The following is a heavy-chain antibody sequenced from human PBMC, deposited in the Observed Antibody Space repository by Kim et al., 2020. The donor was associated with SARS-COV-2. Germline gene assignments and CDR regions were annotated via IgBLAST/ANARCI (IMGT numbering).Heavy chain of an antibody. CDR1: EFTVRSAY. CDR3: ARARGGAFDDGDYQYYYGMDV. D-gene: IGHD4-17*01. CDR2: IYSGGST. V-gene: IGHV3-66*01. J-gene: IGHJ6*02. Sequence: GGSLRLSCVASEFTVRSAYMTWVRQAPGKGLEWVSVIYSGGSTNYADSVKGRFTVSRDNSENTLYLQMNNLRAEDTAVYYCARARGGAFDDGDYQYYYGMDVWGQGTTVTVSS.